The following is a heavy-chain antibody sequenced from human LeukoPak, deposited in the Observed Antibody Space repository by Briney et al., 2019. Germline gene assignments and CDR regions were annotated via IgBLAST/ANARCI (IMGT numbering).Heavy chain of an antibody. V-gene: IGHV4-59*08. D-gene: IGHD2/OR15-2a*01. CDR2: IYYSGTT. J-gene: IGHJ3*02. Sequence: PSETLSLTCTVSGGSMKSYYWSWIRQPPGKGLEWIGNIYYSGTTNYNPSVRSRVTISVDTSENQFSLKLSSVTDADTAAYYCARKYWDAFDIWGQGTKVTVSS. CDR1: GGSMKSYY. CDR3: ARKYWDAFDI.